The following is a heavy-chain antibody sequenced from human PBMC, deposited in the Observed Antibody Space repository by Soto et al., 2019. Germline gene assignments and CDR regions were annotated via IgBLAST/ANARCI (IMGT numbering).Heavy chain of an antibody. D-gene: IGHD1-26*01. J-gene: IGHJ4*02. CDR3: ASSSGNNYGVGTNYNLDY. V-gene: IGHV1-69*06. CDR2: IIPIFGTA. CDR1: GGTFSTYA. Sequence: QVQLVQSGAEVKKPGSSVKVSCKTSGGTFSTYAIVWVRQAPGAGLEWMGGIIPIFGTANYAQKFQDRVTHTPDKSTNTAFMALSSLKSEDTAMYYCASSSGNNYGVGTNYNLDYGGQGTLVTVSS.